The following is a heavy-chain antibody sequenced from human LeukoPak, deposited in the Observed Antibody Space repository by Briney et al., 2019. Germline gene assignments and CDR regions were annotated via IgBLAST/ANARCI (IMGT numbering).Heavy chain of an antibody. CDR1: GFTFDSYA. V-gene: IGHV3-23*01. J-gene: IGHJ4*02. D-gene: IGHD1-26*01. Sequence: GGSLRLSCAASGFTFDSYAMSWVRQAPGKGLEWVSGIIGSGGTAYYADSVKGRFTISRDNDKNTLYLQMNSPRVEDTAVYYCAKDRASSTVDGFDYWGQGTLVTVSS. CDR2: IIGSGGTA. CDR3: AKDRASSTVDGFDY.